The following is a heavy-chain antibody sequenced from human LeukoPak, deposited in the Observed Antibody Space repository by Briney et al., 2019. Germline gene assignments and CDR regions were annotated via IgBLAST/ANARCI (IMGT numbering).Heavy chain of an antibody. V-gene: IGHV3-23*01. CDR3: ARESGSYYLEHNWFDP. D-gene: IGHD1-26*01. J-gene: IGHJ5*02. Sequence: GGSLRLSCAASGFTFNTYAMSWVRQAPGKGLEWVSGISASTGHTYYADSVKGRFTISRDNSKNTLYLQMNSLRAEDTAVYYCARESGSYYLEHNWFDPWGQGTLVTVSS. CDR1: GFTFNTYA. CDR2: ISASTGHT.